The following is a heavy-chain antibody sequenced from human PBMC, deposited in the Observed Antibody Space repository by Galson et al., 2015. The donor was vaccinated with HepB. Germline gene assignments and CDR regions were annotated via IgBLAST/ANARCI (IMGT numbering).Heavy chain of an antibody. D-gene: IGHD5-12*01. CDR1: GFMFSGHW. CDR3: ARNRGYETFDY. CDR2: IKEDGSIK. V-gene: IGHV3-7*03. J-gene: IGHJ4*02. Sequence: SLRLSCAASGFMFSGHWMNWVRQAPGKGLKWVANIKEDGSIKYYVDSVTGRFTISRDNARNLLYLQMNGLRAEDTAVYFCARNRGYETFDYWGQGALVTVSS.